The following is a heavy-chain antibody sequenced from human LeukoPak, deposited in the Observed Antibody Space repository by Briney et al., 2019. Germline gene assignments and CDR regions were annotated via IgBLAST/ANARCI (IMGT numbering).Heavy chain of an antibody. Sequence: PGGSLRLSCAASGFTFSSYEMNWVRQAPGKGLEWVSYISSSGSTIYYADSVKGRFTISRDNAKNSLYLQMNSLRAEDTAVYYCAKNPPTSYYYYYMDVWGKGTTVTVSS. J-gene: IGHJ6*03. CDR2: ISSSGSTI. CDR1: GFTFSSYE. D-gene: IGHD2-2*01. CDR3: AKNPPTSYYYYYMDV. V-gene: IGHV3-48*03.